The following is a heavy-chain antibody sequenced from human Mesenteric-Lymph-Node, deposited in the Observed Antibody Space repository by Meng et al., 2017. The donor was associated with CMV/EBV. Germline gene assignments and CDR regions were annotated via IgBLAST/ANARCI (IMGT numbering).Heavy chain of an antibody. J-gene: IGHJ4*02. D-gene: IGHD6-19*01. CDR1: GFTFSTYW. CDR3: AKSPSSGWYYFDY. CDR2: IKQDGSEK. Sequence: GESLKISCAASGFTFSTYWMSWVRQAPGKGLEWVANIKQDGSEKYYVDSVKGRFTISRDNAKNSLYLQMNSLRAEDTAVYYCAKSPSSGWYYFDYWGQGMLVTVSS. V-gene: IGHV3-7*01.